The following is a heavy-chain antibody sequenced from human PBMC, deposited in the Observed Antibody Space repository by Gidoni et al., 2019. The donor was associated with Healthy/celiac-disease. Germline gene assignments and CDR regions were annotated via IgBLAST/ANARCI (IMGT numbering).Heavy chain of an antibody. J-gene: IGHJ4*02. V-gene: IGHV3-15*01. CDR2: IKSKTDGGTT. D-gene: IGHD1-7*01. CDR1: GFTFSNAW. Sequence: EVQLVESGGGLVKPGGSLRLSCAASGFTFSNAWMSWVRQAPGKGLEWVGRIKSKTDGGTTDYAAPVKGRFTISRDDSKNTLYLQMNSLKTEDTAVYYCTTDFAQVELRSWDYWGQGTLVTVSS. CDR3: TTDFAQVELRSWDY.